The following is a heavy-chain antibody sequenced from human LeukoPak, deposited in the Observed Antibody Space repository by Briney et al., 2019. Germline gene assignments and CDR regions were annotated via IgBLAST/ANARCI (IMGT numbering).Heavy chain of an antibody. V-gene: IGHV4-34*01. J-gene: IGHJ4*02. CDR1: GGSFSGYY. D-gene: IGHD6-13*01. Sequence: SETLSLTCAVYGGSFSGYYWSWIRQPPGKGLEWIGEINHSGSTNYNPSLKSRVTISVDMSKNQFSLKLSSVTAADTAVYYCARSPRRIAAAGTPYFVYWGQGTLVTVSS. CDR2: INHSGST. CDR3: ARSPRRIAAAGTPYFVY.